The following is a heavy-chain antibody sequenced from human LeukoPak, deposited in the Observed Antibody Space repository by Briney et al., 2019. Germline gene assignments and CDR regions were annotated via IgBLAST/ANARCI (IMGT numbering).Heavy chain of an antibody. D-gene: IGHD3-22*01. CDR3: ARVSLFDNSGYDYSYGMDV. CDR2: TYYRSKWYN. CDR1: GDSVSSNSAA. J-gene: IGHJ6*02. Sequence: SQTLSLTCAISGDSVSSNSAAWNWIRQSPSRGLEWLGRTYYRSKWYNDYAVSVKSRITINPDTAKNQLSLQLNSVTPEDTAVYYCARVSLFDNSGYDYSYGMDVWGQGTTVTVSS. V-gene: IGHV6-1*01.